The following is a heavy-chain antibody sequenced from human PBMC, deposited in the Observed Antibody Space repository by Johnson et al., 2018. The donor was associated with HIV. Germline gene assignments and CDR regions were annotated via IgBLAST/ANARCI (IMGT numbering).Heavy chain of an antibody. CDR2: ISYDGNNK. V-gene: IGHV3-30-3*01. CDR1: GFTFSSYA. J-gene: IGHJ3*02. D-gene: IGHD6-13*01. Sequence: QVQLVESGGGVVQPGRSLRLSCAASGFTFSSYAMHWVRQAPGKGLEWVAIISYDGNNKYYADSVKGRFTISRDNSKNTLYLQMNTLRAEDTAVYYCVRRPFGAAPGADAFDIWGQGTMVTVSS. CDR3: VRRPFGAAPGADAFDI.